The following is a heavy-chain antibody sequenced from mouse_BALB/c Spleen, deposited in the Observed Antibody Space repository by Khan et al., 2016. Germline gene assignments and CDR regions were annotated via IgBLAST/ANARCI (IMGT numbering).Heavy chain of an antibody. J-gene: IGHJ2*01. Sequence: EVKLLESGGGLVQPGGSLKLSCAASGVDFSRYWMSWVRQAPGKGLEWIGEINPDSRTINYKPSLKDKFIISRDNAKKTLYLQMSKVRSEDTALYYCGRLYYYGCVDYWGQGTTLTVSS. D-gene: IGHD1-1*01. V-gene: IGHV4-1*02. CDR3: GRLYYYGCVDY. CDR1: GVDFSRYW. CDR2: INPDSRTI.